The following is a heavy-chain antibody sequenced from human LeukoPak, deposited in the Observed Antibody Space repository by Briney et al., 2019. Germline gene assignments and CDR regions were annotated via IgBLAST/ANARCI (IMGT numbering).Heavy chain of an antibody. D-gene: IGHD3-10*01. Sequence: PGGSLRLSCAASGFTFSDYYMSWIRQAPGKGLEWVSYISSSSSYTNYGDSVKGRFTISRDNAKNSLYLQMNSLRAEDTAVYYCARKARGVFTPMDYWGQGTLVTVSS. CDR2: ISSSSSYT. CDR1: GFTFSDYY. CDR3: ARKARGVFTPMDY. J-gene: IGHJ4*02. V-gene: IGHV3-11*06.